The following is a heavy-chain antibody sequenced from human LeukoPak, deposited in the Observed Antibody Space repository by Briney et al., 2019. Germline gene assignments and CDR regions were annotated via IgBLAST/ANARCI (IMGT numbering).Heavy chain of an antibody. Sequence: GGSLRLSCAASGFTFSSYSMNWVRQAPGKGLEWVSYISSSSSTTYYADSVKGRFTISRDNSKNTLYLRMNSLRAEDTAVYYCAKDGKRFLEWLLYQYYFDYWGQGTLVTVSS. V-gene: IGHV3-48*01. CDR2: ISSSSSTT. D-gene: IGHD3-3*01. J-gene: IGHJ4*02. CDR3: AKDGKRFLEWLLYQYYFDY. CDR1: GFTFSSYS.